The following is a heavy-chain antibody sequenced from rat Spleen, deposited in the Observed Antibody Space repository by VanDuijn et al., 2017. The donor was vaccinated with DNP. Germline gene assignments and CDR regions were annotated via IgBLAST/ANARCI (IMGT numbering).Heavy chain of an antibody. CDR1: GYSITSNY. J-gene: IGHJ2*01. D-gene: IGHD1-11*01. CDR3: VRGRIGPHYFDY. Sequence: EVQLQESGPGLVKPSQSLSLTCSVTGYSITSNYWGWIRKFPGNRMEWIGHISNSGSTSYNPSLTSRISIGRDTSKSQFFLHLNSVTTEDTATYFCVRGRIGPHYFDYWGQGVMVTVSS. V-gene: IGHV3-1*01. CDR2: ISNSGST.